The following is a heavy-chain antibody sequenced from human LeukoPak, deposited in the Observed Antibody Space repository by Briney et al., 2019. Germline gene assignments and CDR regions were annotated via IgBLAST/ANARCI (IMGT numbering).Heavy chain of an antibody. CDR2: ISRSSGYI. D-gene: IGHD2-2*03. CDR1: GFTFSSYS. Sequence: NPGGSLRLSCAASGFTFSSYSMNWVRQAPGKGLEWVSSISRSSGYIYYADSLKGRFIISRDNAKKSLYLQMNSLRAEDTAVYYCARDCGGYCSSSSSPYGMDVWGQGTTVTVSS. V-gene: IGHV3-21*01. J-gene: IGHJ6*02. CDR3: ARDCGGYCSSSSSPYGMDV.